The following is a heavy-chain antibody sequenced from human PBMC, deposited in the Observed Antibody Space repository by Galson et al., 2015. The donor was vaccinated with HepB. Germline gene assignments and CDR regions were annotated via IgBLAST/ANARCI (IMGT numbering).Heavy chain of an antibody. D-gene: IGHD6-13*01. Sequence: LRLSCAASGFTFSSYAMHWVRQAPGKGLEWVAVISYDGSNKYYADSVKGRFTISRDNSKNTLYLQMNSLRAEDTAVYYCATFGRSSSWYVTGNTLGDYWGQGTLVTVSS. CDR2: ISYDGSNK. CDR3: ATFGRSSSWYVTGNTLGDY. V-gene: IGHV3-30-3*01. CDR1: GFTFSSYA. J-gene: IGHJ4*02.